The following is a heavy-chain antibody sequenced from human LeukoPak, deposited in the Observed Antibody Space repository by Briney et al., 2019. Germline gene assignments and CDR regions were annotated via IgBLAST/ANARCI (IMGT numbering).Heavy chain of an antibody. CDR3: ARDLYPSYYDFWSGYSPDAFDI. Sequence: ASVKVSCKASGYTFTSYGISWVRQAPGQGLEWMGWISAYNGNTNYAQKLQGRATMTTDTSTSTAYMELRSLRSDDTAVYYCARDLYPSYYDFWSGYSPDAFDICGQGTMVTVSS. D-gene: IGHD3-3*01. V-gene: IGHV1-18*01. CDR2: ISAYNGNT. J-gene: IGHJ3*02. CDR1: GYTFTSYG.